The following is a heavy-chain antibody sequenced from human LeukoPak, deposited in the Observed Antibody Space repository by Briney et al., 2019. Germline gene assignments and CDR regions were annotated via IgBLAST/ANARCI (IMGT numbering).Heavy chain of an antibody. Sequence: GGSLRLSCAASGFTFSSYSMNWVRQAPGKGLEWVSSISSSSSYIYYADSVKGRFTISRDNAKNMLYLQMNSLRAEDTAVYYCAKDRPPVPLDYWGQGTLVTVSS. CDR3: AKDRPPVPLDY. V-gene: IGHV3-21*01. CDR1: GFTFSSYS. CDR2: ISSSSSYI. J-gene: IGHJ4*02. D-gene: IGHD6-6*01.